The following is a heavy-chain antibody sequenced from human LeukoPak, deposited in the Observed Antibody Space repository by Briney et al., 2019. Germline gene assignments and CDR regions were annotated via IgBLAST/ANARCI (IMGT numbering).Heavy chain of an antibody. D-gene: IGHD2-2*01. V-gene: IGHV4-59*08. Sequence: PSETLSLTCTVSGGSISSYYWNWIRQPPGKGLDWIGYIYYSGSTNYNPSLKSRVTISLDTSKNQFSLKLSSVTAADTAVYYCARVVRYCSSTSCYELDYWGQGTLVTVSS. J-gene: IGHJ4*02. CDR2: IYYSGST. CDR1: GGSISSYY. CDR3: ARVVRYCSSTSCYELDY.